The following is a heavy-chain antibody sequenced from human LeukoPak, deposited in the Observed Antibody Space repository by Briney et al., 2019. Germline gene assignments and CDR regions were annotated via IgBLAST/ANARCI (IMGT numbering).Heavy chain of an antibody. V-gene: IGHV3-30*18. CDR3: AKSLSVSAYGDY. Sequence: GGSLRLSCAASGFTFSSYGMHWVRQAPGKGLEWVAVISYDGSNKYYADSVKGRFTISRDNSKNTLYLQMNSLRAEDTAVYYCAKSLSVSAYGDYWGQGTLVTVSS. CDR2: ISYDGSNK. D-gene: IGHD3-3*02. J-gene: IGHJ4*02. CDR1: GFTFSSYG.